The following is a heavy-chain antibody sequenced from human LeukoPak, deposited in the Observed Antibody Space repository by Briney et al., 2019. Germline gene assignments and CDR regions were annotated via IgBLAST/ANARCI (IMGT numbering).Heavy chain of an antibody. J-gene: IGHJ6*02. CDR2: IRYDGSNK. D-gene: IGHD6-25*01. CDR3: AKDGRGVRTMAATYYYYYGMDV. CDR1: GFTFSSYG. V-gene: IGHV3-30*02. Sequence: GGYLRLSCAASGFTFSSYGMHWVRQAPGKGLEWVAFIRYDGSNKYYADSVKGRFTISRDNSKNTLYLQMNSLRAEDTAVYYCAKDGRGVRTMAATYYYYYGMDVWGQGTTVTVSS.